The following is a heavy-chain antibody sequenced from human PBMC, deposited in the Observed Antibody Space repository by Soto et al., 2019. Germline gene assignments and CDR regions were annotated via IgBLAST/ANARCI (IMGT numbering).Heavy chain of an antibody. CDR3: AREVVIAARPNYFDY. D-gene: IGHD6-6*01. CDR1: GGSISSYY. CDR2: IYYSGST. J-gene: IGHJ4*02. Sequence: SETLSLTCTVSGGSISSYYWSWIRQPPGKGLEWIGYIYYSGSTNYNPSLKSRVTISVDTSKNQFSLKLSSVTAADTAVYYCAREVVIAARPNYFDYWGQGTLVTVSS. V-gene: IGHV4-59*01.